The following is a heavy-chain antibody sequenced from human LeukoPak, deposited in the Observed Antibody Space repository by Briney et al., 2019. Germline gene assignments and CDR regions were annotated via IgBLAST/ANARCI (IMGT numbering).Heavy chain of an antibody. V-gene: IGHV3-48*03. D-gene: IGHD6-19*01. J-gene: IGHJ4*02. CDR2: ISSSGSTI. CDR3: ARDRTDSSGWYVSSQYYFDY. Sequence: GGSLRLSCAASGFTFSSYEMNWVRQAPGKGLEWVSYISSSGSTIYYADSVKGQFTISRDNAKNSLYLQMNSLRAEDTAVYYCARDRTDSSGWYVSSQYYFDYWGQGTLVTVSS. CDR1: GFTFSSYE.